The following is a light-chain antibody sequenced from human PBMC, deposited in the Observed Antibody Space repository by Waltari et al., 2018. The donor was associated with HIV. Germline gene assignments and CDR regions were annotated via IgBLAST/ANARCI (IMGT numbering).Light chain of an antibody. Sequence: DIQLTQSPSSLSASVGDIVTITCQSSQDVSNYLNWYQQKPGKAPKLLIYDASNVAAGVPSRFSGSGSGTDFTFTIISLQPEDIATYYCQQFDYLMYTFGQGTKLEIQ. CDR3: QQFDYLMYT. V-gene: IGKV1-33*01. CDR1: QDVSNY. CDR2: DAS. J-gene: IGKJ2*01.